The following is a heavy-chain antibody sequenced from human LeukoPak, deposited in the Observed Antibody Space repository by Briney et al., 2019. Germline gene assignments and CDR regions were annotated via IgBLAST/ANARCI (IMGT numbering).Heavy chain of an antibody. D-gene: IGHD1-1*01. CDR2: IIPIFGTA. CDR1: GGTFSSYA. V-gene: IGHV1-69*05. Sequence: ASVKVSCKASGGTFSSYAISWVRHAPGQGLEWMGRIIPIFGTANYAQKFQGRVTITTDESTSTAYMELSSLRSEDTAVYYCARGTLGYWFDPWGQGTLVTVSS. CDR3: ARGTLGYWFDP. J-gene: IGHJ5*02.